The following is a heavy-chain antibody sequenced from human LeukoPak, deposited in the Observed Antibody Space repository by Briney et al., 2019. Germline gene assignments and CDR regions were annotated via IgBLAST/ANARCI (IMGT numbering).Heavy chain of an antibody. CDR3: ARERYYGSGRTFDY. CDR2: INPNSGGT. CDR1: GYTFTGYY. J-gene: IGHJ4*02. V-gene: IGHV1-2*02. Sequence: ASVKVSCKASGYTFTGYYMHWVRQAPGQGLEWMGWINPNSGGTNYAQKFQGRVTMTRDTSISTAYMELSRLRSDDTAVYYCARERYYGSGRTFDYWGQGTLVTVSS. D-gene: IGHD3-10*01.